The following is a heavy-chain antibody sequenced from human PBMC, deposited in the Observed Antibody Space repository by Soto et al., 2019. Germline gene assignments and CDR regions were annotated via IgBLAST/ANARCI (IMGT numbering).Heavy chain of an antibody. Sequence: EXLSLTCTVSGGSISTYYWSWIRQPPGKGLEWIGYIYYSGSTNYNPSLKSRVSISVDTSKNQFSLKLSSVTAADTAVYYCARDRLANWFDPWGQGNLVTVSS. CDR1: GGSISTYY. CDR2: IYYSGST. V-gene: IGHV4-59*01. J-gene: IGHJ5*02. CDR3: ARDRLANWFDP. D-gene: IGHD3-9*01.